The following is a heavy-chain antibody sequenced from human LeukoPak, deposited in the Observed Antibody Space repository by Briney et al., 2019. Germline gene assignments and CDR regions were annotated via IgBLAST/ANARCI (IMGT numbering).Heavy chain of an antibody. J-gene: IGHJ4*02. CDR3: ARDHRDGYNPTAYFDY. V-gene: IGHV3-30-3*01. CDR2: ISNDGNNI. CDR1: GFNFSSYV. D-gene: IGHD5-24*01. Sequence: PGGSLRLSCAASGFNFSSYVVHWVRQAPGKGLECVAVISNDGNNIHYVDSVKGRFTISRDNAKSSLYLQMNSLRAEDTAVYYCARDHRDGYNPTAYFDYWGQGTLVTVSS.